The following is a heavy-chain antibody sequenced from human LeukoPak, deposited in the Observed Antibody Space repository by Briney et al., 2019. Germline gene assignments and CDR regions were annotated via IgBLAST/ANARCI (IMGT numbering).Heavy chain of an antibody. CDR1: GGSISSYY. J-gene: IGHJ4*02. Sequence: PSETLSLTCTVSGGSISSYYWSWIRQPPGKGLEWIGSIYYSGSTNYNPSLKSRVTISVDTSKNQFSLKLSSVTAADTAVYYCARVHGGSTNYWGQGTLVTVSS. D-gene: IGHD1-1*01. CDR2: IYYSGST. V-gene: IGHV4-59*01. CDR3: ARVHGGSTNY.